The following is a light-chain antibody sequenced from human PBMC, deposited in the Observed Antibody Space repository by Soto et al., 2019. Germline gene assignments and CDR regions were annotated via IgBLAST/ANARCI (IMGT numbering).Light chain of an antibody. Sequence: DIVLTQSPLSLPVTPGESASISCRSSQSLLHSNGYNCLDWYLQKPGQSPQLMIYLGSNRAPGVPDRLSGSGSGTDCTLKISRVEAGDVGLYYCMQTLQIPLTFGQGTRLEIK. J-gene: IGKJ5*01. CDR1: QSLLHSNGYNC. CDR3: MQTLQIPLT. CDR2: LGS. V-gene: IGKV2-28*01.